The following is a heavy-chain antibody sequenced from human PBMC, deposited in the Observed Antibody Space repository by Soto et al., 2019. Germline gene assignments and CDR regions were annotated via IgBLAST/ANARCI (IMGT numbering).Heavy chain of an antibody. CDR3: AREEFSSGWYTGFDY. V-gene: IGHV4-30-4*01. CDR1: GGSISSGDYY. J-gene: IGHJ4*02. Sequence: QVQLQESGPGLVKPSQTLSLTCTVSGGSISSGDYYWSWIRQPPGKGLEWIGDIYFSGSTYYNPSLKSRVTISVDTSKHQFSLKLSSVTAADTAVYYCAREEFSSGWYTGFDYWGQGTLVTVSS. CDR2: IYFSGST. D-gene: IGHD6-19*01.